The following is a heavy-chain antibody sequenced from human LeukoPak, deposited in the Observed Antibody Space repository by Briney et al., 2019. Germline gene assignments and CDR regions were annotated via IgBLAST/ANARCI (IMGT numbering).Heavy chain of an antibody. J-gene: IGHJ6*02. D-gene: IGHD4-23*01. CDR1: GFTFSSYW. CDR3: ARVRGGNSRYYYGLDV. Sequence: GGSLRPSCAASGFTFSSYWMSWVRQAPGKGLEWVANIKQDGSDKYYVDSVKGRFTISRDNAKNSLYLQMNSLRAEDTAVYYCARVRGGNSRYYYGLDVWGQGTTVTVSS. V-gene: IGHV3-7*01. CDR2: IKQDGSDK.